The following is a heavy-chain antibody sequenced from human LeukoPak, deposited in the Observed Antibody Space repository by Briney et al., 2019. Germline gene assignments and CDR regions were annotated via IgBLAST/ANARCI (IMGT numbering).Heavy chain of an antibody. D-gene: IGHD4-11*01. Sequence: ASVKVSCKASGYTFTSYYMHWVRQAPGQGLEWMGIINPSGGSTSYAQKFQGRVTMTRDTSTSIVYMELSSLRSEDTAVYYCARLSKGNYYGMDVWGQGTTVTVSS. CDR1: GYTFTSYY. CDR2: INPSGGST. V-gene: IGHV1-46*01. J-gene: IGHJ6*02. CDR3: ARLSKGNYYGMDV.